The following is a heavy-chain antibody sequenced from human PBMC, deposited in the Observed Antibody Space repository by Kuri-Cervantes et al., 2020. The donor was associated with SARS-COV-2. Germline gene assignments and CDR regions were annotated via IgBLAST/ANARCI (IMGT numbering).Heavy chain of an antibody. V-gene: IGHV1-2*04. CDR1: GYTFTSYY. J-gene: IGHJ5*02. CDR2: INPNSGGT. D-gene: IGHD6-13*01. CDR3: AREAAAGYLDP. Sequence: GGSLRLSCKASGYTFTSYYMHWVRQAPGQGLEWMGWINPNSGGTNYAQKFQGWVTMTRDTSIGTAYMELSRLRSDDTAVYYCAREAAAGYLDPWVQGTLVTAPQ.